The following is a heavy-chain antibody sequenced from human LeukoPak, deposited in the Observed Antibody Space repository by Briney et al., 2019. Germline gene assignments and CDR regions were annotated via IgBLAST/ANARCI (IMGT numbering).Heavy chain of an antibody. J-gene: IGHJ5*02. CDR3: AKDLMRDRWFGES. Sequence: GGSLRLSCAASGFTFSYYGMYWVRQAPGKRLEWVAFVRYDGNDKYYADSVKGRFIISRDNFKNTLYLQMNSLTPEDTAVYYCAKDLMRDRWFGESWGQGTLVTVSS. D-gene: IGHD3-10*01. CDR2: VRYDGNDK. CDR1: GFTFSYYG. V-gene: IGHV3-30*02.